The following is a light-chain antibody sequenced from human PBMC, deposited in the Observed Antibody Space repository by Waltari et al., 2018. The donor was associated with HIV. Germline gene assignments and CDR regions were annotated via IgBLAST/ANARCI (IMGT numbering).Light chain of an antibody. CDR1: NSNIAPNT. J-gene: IGLJ3*02. CDR2: VND. V-gene: IGLV1-44*01. Sequence: QAVLTQPPSASGTPGQRVTISCSGSNSNIAPNTVPWFQQVSGTAPKLLVYVNDQRPSGVPDRFSGSKSGTSASLAISGLQSDDEADYYCVVWDEVVNGWLFGGGTRLTVL. CDR3: VVWDEVVNGWL.